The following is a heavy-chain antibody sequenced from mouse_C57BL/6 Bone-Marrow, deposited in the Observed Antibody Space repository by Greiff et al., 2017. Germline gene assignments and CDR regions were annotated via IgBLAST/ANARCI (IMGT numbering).Heavy chain of an antibody. V-gene: IGHV1-85*01. CDR1: GYTFTSYD. J-gene: IGHJ1*03. Sequence: QVQLQQSGPELVKPGASVKLSCKASGYTFTSYDINWVKQRPGQGLEWIGWIYPRDGSTKYNEKFKGKATLTVDTSSSTAYMELHSLTSEDSAVYFCERLEIDGSGGDGYFDVWGTGTTVTVSS. CDR3: ERLEIDGSGGDGYFDV. D-gene: IGHD1-1*01. CDR2: IYPRDGST.